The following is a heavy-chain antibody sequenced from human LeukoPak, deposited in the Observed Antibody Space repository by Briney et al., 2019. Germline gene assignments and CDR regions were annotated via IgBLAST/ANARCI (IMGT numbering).Heavy chain of an antibody. Sequence: GGSLRLSCAASGFTFSGSAMHCVRQASGKGLEWVGRIRSKANSYATAYAASVKGRFTISRDDSKNTAYLQMNSLKTEDTAVYYCTREEYCGGDCYSGGDWFDPWGQGTLVTVSS. J-gene: IGHJ5*02. CDR2: IRSKANSYAT. CDR1: GFTFSGSA. V-gene: IGHV3-73*01. D-gene: IGHD2-21*02. CDR3: TREEYCGGDCYSGGDWFDP.